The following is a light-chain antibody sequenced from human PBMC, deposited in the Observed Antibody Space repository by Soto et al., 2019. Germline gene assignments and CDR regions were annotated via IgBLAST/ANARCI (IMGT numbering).Light chain of an antibody. J-gene: IGKJ5*01. CDR2: AAS. CDR3: QQSFTTPS. Sequence: DIQMTQSPSSLSASVGDRVTITFRASQSISSYLNWYQQKPGKAPKLLIYAASSLQSGVPSRFSGRGFGTDFTLTISSLQPEDFATYYCQQSFTTPSFGQGTRLEIK. CDR1: QSISSY. V-gene: IGKV1-39*01.